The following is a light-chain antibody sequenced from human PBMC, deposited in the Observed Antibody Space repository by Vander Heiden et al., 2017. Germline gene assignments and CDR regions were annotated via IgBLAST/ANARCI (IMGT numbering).Light chain of an antibody. CDR2: AAS. CDR1: QGIRND. J-gene: IGKJ1*01. Sequence: AIQMPQSPSSLSASVGDRVTITCRASQGIRNDLGWYQQKPGKAPKLLIYAASSLQSGVPSRFSGSGSGTDFTLTISSLQPEDFATYYCRQDYNYPWTFGQGTKVEIK. V-gene: IGKV1-6*01. CDR3: RQDYNYPWT.